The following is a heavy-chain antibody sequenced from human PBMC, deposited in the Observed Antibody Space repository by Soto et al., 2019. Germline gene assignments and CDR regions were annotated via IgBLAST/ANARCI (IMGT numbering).Heavy chain of an antibody. CDR3: ARQPYSSSWHGAFDI. Sequence: GESLKISCKGSGYSFTSYWIGWVRQMPGKGLEWVGIIYPGDSDTRYSPSFQGQVTISADKSISTAYLQWSSLKASDTAMYYCARQPYSSSWHGAFDIWGQGTMVPVSS. D-gene: IGHD6-13*01. CDR1: GYSFTSYW. J-gene: IGHJ3*02. V-gene: IGHV5-51*01. CDR2: IYPGDSDT.